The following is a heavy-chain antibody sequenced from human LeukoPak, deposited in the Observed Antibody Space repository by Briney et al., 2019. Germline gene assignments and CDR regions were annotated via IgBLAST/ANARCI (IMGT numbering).Heavy chain of an antibody. D-gene: IGHD2-2*01. V-gene: IGHV4-39*01. CDR3: ARRRGPGSTSPASHNWFDP. Sequence: PSETLSLTCTVSGGSVSSGSYYWSWIRQPPGKGLEWIGSIYYSGSTYYNPSLKSRVTISVDTSKNQFSLKLSSVTAADTAVYYCARRRGPGSTSPASHNWFDPWGQGTLVTVSS. CDR2: IYYSGST. CDR1: GGSVSSGSYY. J-gene: IGHJ5*02.